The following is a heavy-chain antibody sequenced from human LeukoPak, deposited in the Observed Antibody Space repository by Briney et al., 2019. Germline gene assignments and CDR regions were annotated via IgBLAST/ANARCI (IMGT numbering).Heavy chain of an antibody. CDR3: ASAREYCGSAECYEYFQH. D-gene: IGHD2-21*01. CDR2: IYSGGNT. J-gene: IGHJ1*01. Sequence: GGSLRLSCAASGFTVGTNSMSWVRQSPGKGLEWVSDIYSGGNTYYEDSVNGRFTNSRDKSRNTLFLQMNSLRAEDTGLYYCASAREYCGSAECYEYFQHWGQGTLVTV. V-gene: IGHV3-53*01. CDR1: GFTVGTNS.